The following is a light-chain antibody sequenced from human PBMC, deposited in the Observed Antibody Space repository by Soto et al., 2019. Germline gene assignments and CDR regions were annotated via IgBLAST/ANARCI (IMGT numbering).Light chain of an antibody. Sequence: DNRMPQSSSTVPTSIADSGTITCRASQSINIWLAWFQQKPGKAPELLIYRASTLKSGVPKRFSGSGSGTELNLTISSLQPDDFTTYYCQMYDTSPLTFGGGTKVDIK. CDR3: QMYDTSPLT. J-gene: IGKJ4*01. CDR2: RAS. CDR1: QSINIW. V-gene: IGKV1-5*03.